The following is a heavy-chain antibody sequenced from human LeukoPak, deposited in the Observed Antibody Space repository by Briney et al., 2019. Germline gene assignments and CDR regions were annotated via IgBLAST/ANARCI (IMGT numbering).Heavy chain of an antibody. J-gene: IGHJ4*02. Sequence: SETLSLTCTVSGGSISSGSYYWSWIRQPAGKGLEWIGRIYTSGSTNYNPSLKSRVTISVDTSKNQFSLKLSSVTAADTAVYYCARDSVYDSSGYYSYYFDYWGQGTLVTVSS. D-gene: IGHD3-22*01. V-gene: IGHV4-61*02. CDR2: IYTSGST. CDR3: ARDSVYDSSGYYSYYFDY. CDR1: GGSISSGSYY.